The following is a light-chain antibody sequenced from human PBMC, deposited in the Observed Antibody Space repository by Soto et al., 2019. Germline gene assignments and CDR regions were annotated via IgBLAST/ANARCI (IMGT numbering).Light chain of an antibody. CDR3: QQRTTWPLT. CDR2: GAS. Sequence: EIVMTQSPATLSVSPGERATLSCRASQSVNINLAWYQQKPGQAPRLLIYGASTRATGIPARFSGSGSGTDFTLTISSLEPEDFAVYYCQQRTTWPLTFGGGSKVDNK. J-gene: IGKJ4*01. V-gene: IGKV3D-15*01. CDR1: QSVNIN.